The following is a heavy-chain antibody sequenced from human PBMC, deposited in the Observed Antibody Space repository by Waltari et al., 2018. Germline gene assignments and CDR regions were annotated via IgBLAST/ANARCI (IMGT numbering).Heavy chain of an antibody. CDR3: ARGTAYYRPADVFEF. CDR2: VHYGGST. Sequence: QVQLPESRPGLVQPSETLSLTCGLSGGSINTYDWSWIRQTPGKGLEWIGYVHYGGSTNYNPSLGGRVTISLDTSRNQFSLRLQSVTAADTAVYYCARGTAYYRPADVFEFWGQGTTVIVSS. D-gene: IGHD1-26*01. V-gene: IGHV4-59*01. CDR1: GGSINTYD. J-gene: IGHJ3*01.